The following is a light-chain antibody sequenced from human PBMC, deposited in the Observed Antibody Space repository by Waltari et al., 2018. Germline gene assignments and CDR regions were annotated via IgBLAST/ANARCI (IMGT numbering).Light chain of an antibody. V-gene: IGLV8-61*01. CDR1: SGSVSTTSY. CDR2: TIN. J-gene: IGLJ3*02. CDR3: ALYMGSGIWV. Sequence: QTVVTQEPSLSVSPGGTVTLTCALSSGSVSTTSYATWYRQTPGQSPRTPVYTINTRASGVPDRFSGSRLGNKAARTITGAHAEDECDYYCALYMGSGIWVFGGGTKLTVL.